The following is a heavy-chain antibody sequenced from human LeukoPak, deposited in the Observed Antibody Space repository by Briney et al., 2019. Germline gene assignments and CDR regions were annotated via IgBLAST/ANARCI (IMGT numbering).Heavy chain of an antibody. CDR3: AKAPHCGGDCYSWPYYFDY. CDR2: ITASGGST. CDR1: GFTFSSYA. V-gene: IGHV3-23*01. D-gene: IGHD2-21*02. J-gene: IGHJ4*02. Sequence: GGSLRLSCAASGFTFSSYAMSWVRQAPGKGLEWVSSITASGGSTYYADSVKGRFTISRDNSKNTLYLQMNSLRAEDTAVYYCAKAPHCGGDCYSWPYYFDYWGQGTLVTVSS.